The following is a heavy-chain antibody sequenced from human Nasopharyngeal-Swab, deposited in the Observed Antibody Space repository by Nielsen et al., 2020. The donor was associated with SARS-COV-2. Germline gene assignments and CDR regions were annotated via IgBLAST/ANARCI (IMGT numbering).Heavy chain of an antibody. CDR1: GFTFSSYS. V-gene: IGHV3-21*01. CDR3: AKDQIARSSFFDWFDP. CDR2: ISSSSSYI. Sequence: GESLKISCAASGFTFSSYSMNWVRQAPGKGLEWVSSISSSSSYIYYADSVKGRFTISRDNSKNTLYLQMNSLRAEDTAVYYCAKDQIARSSFFDWFDPWGQGTLVTVSS. J-gene: IGHJ5*02. D-gene: IGHD6-6*01.